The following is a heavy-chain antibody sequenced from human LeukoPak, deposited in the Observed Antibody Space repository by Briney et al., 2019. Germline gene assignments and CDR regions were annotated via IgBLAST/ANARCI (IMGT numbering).Heavy chain of an antibody. V-gene: IGHV3-48*01. Sequence: GGSLRLSCAASGFTFSSYNMNWVRQAPGKGLEWVSFISSSSISKHYADSVKGRFTISRDNAKNSLFLQMNSLRAEDTAVYYCARISGDYKNWFDPWGQGTLVTVSS. CDR2: ISSSSISK. CDR3: ARISGDYKNWFDP. J-gene: IGHJ5*02. CDR1: GFTFSSYN. D-gene: IGHD4-17*01.